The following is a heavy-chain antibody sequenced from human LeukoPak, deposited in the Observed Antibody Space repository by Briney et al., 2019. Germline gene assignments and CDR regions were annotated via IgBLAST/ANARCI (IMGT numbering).Heavy chain of an antibody. V-gene: IGHV4-30-4*03. CDR2: IYYSGST. D-gene: IGHD3-22*01. Sequence: PSETLSLTCTVSGGSISSGDYYWSWIRQPPGKGLEWIGYIYYSGSTYYNPSLKSRVTISVDTSKNQFSLKLSSVTAADTAVYYCNGRDYYDSTQDYWGQGTLVTVSS. CDR1: GGSISSGDYY. J-gene: IGHJ4*02. CDR3: NGRDYYDSTQDY.